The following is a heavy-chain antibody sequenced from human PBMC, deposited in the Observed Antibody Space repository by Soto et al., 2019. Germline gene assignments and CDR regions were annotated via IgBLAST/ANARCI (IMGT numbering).Heavy chain of an antibody. CDR2: INPDNGNT. CDR1: GYTFTRYT. CDR3: ARGIATGQLDP. J-gene: IGHJ5*02. Sequence: ASVKVSCKASGYTFTRYTMNWVRQAPGQRLEWTGRINPDNGNTKSSQKFQDRVIITRDTSASTAYMDLSSLRSEDTAVYYCARGIATGQLDPWGQGTLVTVSS. D-gene: IGHD2-15*01. V-gene: IGHV1-3*01.